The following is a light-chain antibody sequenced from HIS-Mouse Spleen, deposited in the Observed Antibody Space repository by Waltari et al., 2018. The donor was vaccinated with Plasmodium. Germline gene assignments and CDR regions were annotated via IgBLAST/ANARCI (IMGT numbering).Light chain of an antibody. CDR2: DDS. Sequence: SYVLTQPPSVSVAPGKTARITCGGNNIGRKSVQWYPQKPGQAPVLVVYDDSDRPSGIPERFSGSNSGNTATLTISRVEAGDEADYYCQVWDSSSDLVFGGGTKLTVL. V-gene: IGLV3-21*03. CDR3: QVWDSSSDLV. J-gene: IGLJ2*01. CDR1: NIGRKS.